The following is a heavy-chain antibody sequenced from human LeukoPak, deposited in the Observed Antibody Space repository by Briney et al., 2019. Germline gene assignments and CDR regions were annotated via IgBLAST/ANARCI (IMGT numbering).Heavy chain of an antibody. CDR1: GFTLRLYS. D-gene: IGHD2-21*02. J-gene: IGHJ3*02. Sequence: GGSLRLSCAASGFTLRLYSMRWVRQAPGKGLEWVSSIGGGGADKYYADSVKGRFTISRDNSKNTLSLQMNSLRAEDTAIYYCARRCGDCLGASDIWGQGTMVTVSS. CDR2: IGGGGADK. CDR3: ARRCGDCLGASDI. V-gene: IGHV3-23*01.